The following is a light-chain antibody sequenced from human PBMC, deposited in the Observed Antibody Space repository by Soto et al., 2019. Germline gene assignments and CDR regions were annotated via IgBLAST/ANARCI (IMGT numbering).Light chain of an antibody. Sequence: EIVLSQCPGTLSLSPGERATLSCRASQSVSSSYLAWYRQRPGQAPRLLIYGASIRATGIPDRFSGSGSGTDFTLTISRLEPEDFAVYYCQQFGSSPSFGPGTTVDI. CDR2: GAS. CDR3: QQFGSSPS. CDR1: QSVSSSY. J-gene: IGKJ3*01. V-gene: IGKV3-20*01.